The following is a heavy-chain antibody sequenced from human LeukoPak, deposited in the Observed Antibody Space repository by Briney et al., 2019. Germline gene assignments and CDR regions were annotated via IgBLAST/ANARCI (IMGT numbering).Heavy chain of an antibody. CDR2: MYYSGST. CDR1: GGSITNYY. Sequence: SETLSLTCTVSGGSITNYYWSWIRQPPGKGLEWIGYMYYSGSTNYNPSLKSRVTISVDTSKNQFSLKLSSVTAADTALYYCAREAWVSGDSKYRYYGIDVWGQGTTVTVSS. V-gene: IGHV4-59*01. J-gene: IGHJ6*02. D-gene: IGHD4-17*01. CDR3: AREAWVSGDSKYRYYGIDV.